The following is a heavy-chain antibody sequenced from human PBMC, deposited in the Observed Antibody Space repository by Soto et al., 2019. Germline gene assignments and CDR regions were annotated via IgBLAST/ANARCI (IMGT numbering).Heavy chain of an antibody. J-gene: IGHJ6*02. D-gene: IGHD2-8*01. CDR3: ARDSRYWTNGVCLTRYRMDV. Sequence: LSLTCTVSGGSISSYYWSWIRQPPGKGLEWIGYIYYSGSTNYNPSLKSRVTISVDTSKNKFSLKLSSVTAADTAVYYCARDSRYWTNGVCLTRYRMDVRGQRNTVTVYS. CDR1: GGSISSYY. V-gene: IGHV4-59*01. CDR2: IYYSGST.